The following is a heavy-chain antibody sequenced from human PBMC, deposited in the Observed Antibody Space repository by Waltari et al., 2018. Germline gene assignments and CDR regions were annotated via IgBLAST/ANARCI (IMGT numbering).Heavy chain of an antibody. V-gene: IGHV5-51*01. CDR3: ARMVYDSSGYRNNWFDP. Sequence: EVQLVQSGAEVKKPGESLKISCKGSGYSFTSYWIGWVRQMPGKGLEWMGISYPGDSDTRYSPSFQGQVTISADKSISTAYLQWSSLKASDTAMYYCARMVYDSSGYRNNWFDPWGQGTLVTVSS. CDR2: SYPGDSDT. CDR1: GYSFTSYW. D-gene: IGHD3-22*01. J-gene: IGHJ5*02.